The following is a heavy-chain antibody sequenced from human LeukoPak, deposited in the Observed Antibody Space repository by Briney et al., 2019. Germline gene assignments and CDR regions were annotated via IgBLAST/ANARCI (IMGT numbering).Heavy chain of an antibody. CDR3: ARELSYYDSSGYLYNWFDP. CDR2: IYYSGST. D-gene: IGHD3-22*01. V-gene: IGHV4-59*01. J-gene: IGHJ5*02. CDR1: GGSISSYY. Sequence: SETLSLTCTVSGGSISSYYWSWIRQPPGKGLEWIGYIYYSGSTNYNPSLKSRVTISVDTSKNQFSLKLSSVTAADTAVYYCARELSYYDSSGYLYNWFDPWGQGTLVTVSS.